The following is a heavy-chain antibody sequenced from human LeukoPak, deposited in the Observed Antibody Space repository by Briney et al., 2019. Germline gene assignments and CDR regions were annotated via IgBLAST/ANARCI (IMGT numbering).Heavy chain of an antibody. CDR2: IIPIFGTA. D-gene: IGHD6-19*01. V-gene: IGHV1-69*01. CDR3: ARAGGGSRRITYSSGWPYYYYGMDV. CDR1: GGTFSSYA. Sequence: ASVKVSCKASGGTFSSYAISWVRQAPGQGLEWMGGIIPIFGTANYAQKFQGRVTITADESTSTAYMELSSLRSEDTAVYYCARAGGGSRRITYSSGWPYYYYGMDVWGQGTTVTVSS. J-gene: IGHJ6*02.